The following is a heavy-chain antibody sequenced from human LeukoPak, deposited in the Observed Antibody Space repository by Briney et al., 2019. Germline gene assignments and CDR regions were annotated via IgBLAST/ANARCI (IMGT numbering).Heavy chain of an antibody. CDR2: ISAYNGNT. J-gene: IGHJ5*02. CDR3: ARRIRNYDSSGHLDP. Sequence: ASVKVSCKASGYTFTSYGISWVRQAPGQGLEWMGWISAYNGNTNYAQKLQGRVTMTTDTSTSTAYMELRSLRSDDTAVYYCARRIRNYDSSGHLDPWGQGTLVTVSS. CDR1: GYTFTSYG. V-gene: IGHV1-18*01. D-gene: IGHD3-22*01.